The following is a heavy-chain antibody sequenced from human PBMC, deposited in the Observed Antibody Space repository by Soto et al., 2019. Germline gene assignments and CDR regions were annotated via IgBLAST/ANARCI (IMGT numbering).Heavy chain of an antibody. CDR3: AKRRAISNKLFFDH. CDR1: GFSINTGGVG. CDR2: LYWNDGE. J-gene: IGHJ4*02. Sequence: QITLRESGPPLVKPTQTLTLSCTLSGFSINTGGVGVGWIRQPPGKAPEWLALLYWNDGEWYSPSLRYRLSVTKDASENRVVLTMTHLDPTDTGTYYCAKRRAISNKLFFDHWGQGALVTVSS. V-gene: IGHV2-5*01. D-gene: IGHD4-4*01.